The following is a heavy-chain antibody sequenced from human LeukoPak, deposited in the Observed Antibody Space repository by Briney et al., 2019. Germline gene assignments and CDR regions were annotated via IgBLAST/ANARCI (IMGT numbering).Heavy chain of an antibody. J-gene: IGHJ2*01. V-gene: IGHV1-69*05. D-gene: IGHD2-8*01. CDR1: GGTFISYA. CDR2: IIPIFGTA. Sequence: EASVTVSCKASGGTFISYAISWVRQAPGQGLEWMGRIIPIFGTANYAQQFQGRVTITTDESTSTAYMELSSLRSEDTAVYYCGRELGYCTNGVCQDWYFDLWGRGTLVTVSS. CDR3: GRELGYCTNGVCQDWYFDL.